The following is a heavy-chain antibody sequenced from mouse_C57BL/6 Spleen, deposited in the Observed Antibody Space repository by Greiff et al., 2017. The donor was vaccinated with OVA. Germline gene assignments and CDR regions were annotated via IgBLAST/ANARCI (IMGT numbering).Heavy chain of an antibody. J-gene: IGHJ2*01. Sequence: QVQLQQPGAELVMPGASVKLSCKASGYTFTSYWMHWVKQRPGQGLEWIGEIDPSDSYTNYNQKFKGKSTLTVDKASSTAYMQLSSLTSEDSAVYYCARAPFDYWGQGTTLTVSS. V-gene: IGHV1-69*01. CDR2: IDPSDSYT. CDR3: ARAPFDY. CDR1: GYTFTSYW.